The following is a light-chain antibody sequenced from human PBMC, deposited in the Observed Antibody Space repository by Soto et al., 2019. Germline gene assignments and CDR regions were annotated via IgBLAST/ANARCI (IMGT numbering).Light chain of an antibody. CDR3: QQYNSYSLWT. CDR2: KAS. V-gene: IGKV1-5*03. J-gene: IGKJ1*01. CDR1: QSISSW. Sequence: DIQMTQSPSTLSASVGDRVTITCRASQSISSWLAWYQQKPGKAPKLLIYKASSLESGAPSRFSGSGSGTVFTLTLSSLQPDDLATYYCQQYNSYSLWTFGQGTKVEIK.